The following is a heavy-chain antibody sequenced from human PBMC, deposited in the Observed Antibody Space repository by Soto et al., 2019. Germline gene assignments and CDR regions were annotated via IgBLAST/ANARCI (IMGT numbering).Heavy chain of an antibody. D-gene: IGHD6-19*01. J-gene: IGHJ6*02. V-gene: IGHV1-69*01. CDR2: IIPIFGTA. CDR1: GGTLRSYP. CDR3: ARSGWSAYYYYYGMDV. Sequence: QVQLVQSGAEVKKPGSSVKFSCKASGGTLRSYPISWVRQAPGQGLEWMGGIIPIFGTANYAQKFQGRVTITADESTSTAYMELSSLRSEDTAVYYCARSGWSAYYYYYGMDVWGQGTTVTVSS.